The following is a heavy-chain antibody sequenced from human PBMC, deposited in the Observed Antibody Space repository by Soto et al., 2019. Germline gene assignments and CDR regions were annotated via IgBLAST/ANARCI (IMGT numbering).Heavy chain of an antibody. CDR1: GFTFSGSA. CDR3: TRPYCGGDCYDY. CDR2: IRSKANSYAT. Sequence: GESLKISCAASGFTFSGSAMHWVRQASGKGLEWVGRIRSKANSYATAYAASVKGRFTISRDGSKNTAYLQMNSLKTEDTAVYYCTRPYCGGDCYDYWGQGTLVTVSS. D-gene: IGHD2-21*01. J-gene: IGHJ4*02. V-gene: IGHV3-73*01.